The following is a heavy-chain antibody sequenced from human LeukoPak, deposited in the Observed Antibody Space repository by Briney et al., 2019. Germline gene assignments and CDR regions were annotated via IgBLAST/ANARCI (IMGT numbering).Heavy chain of an antibody. CDR2: ISSSGSTI. J-gene: IGHJ6*03. Sequence: GGSLRLSCAASGFTFSSYEMNWVRQAPGKGLEWVSYISSSGSTIYYADSVKGRFTISRDNAKNSLYLQMNSLRAEDTAVYYCARIAVAGPIYYYYYMDVWGKGTTVTVSS. CDR3: ARIAVAGPIYYYYYMDV. D-gene: IGHD6-19*01. CDR1: GFTFSSYE. V-gene: IGHV3-48*03.